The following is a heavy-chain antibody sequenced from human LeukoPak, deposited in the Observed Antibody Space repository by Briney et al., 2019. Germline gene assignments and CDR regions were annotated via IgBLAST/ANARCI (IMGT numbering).Heavy chain of an antibody. D-gene: IGHD2-2*01. CDR2: ISSNGGST. Sequence: PGGSLRLSCAASGFTFSSYAMHWVRQAPGKGQEYVSAISSNGGSTYYADSVKGRFTISRDNSKNTLFLQMGSLRADDMAVYYCARWASTSCYDYWGQGTLVTVSS. CDR1: GFTFSSYA. CDR3: ARWASTSCYDY. J-gene: IGHJ4*02. V-gene: IGHV3-64*02.